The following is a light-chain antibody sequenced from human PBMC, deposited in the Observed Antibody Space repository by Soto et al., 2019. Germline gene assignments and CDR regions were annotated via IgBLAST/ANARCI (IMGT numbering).Light chain of an antibody. CDR3: QQYYSTPYT. V-gene: IGKV4-1*01. J-gene: IGKJ2*01. CDR1: QTVLYSSNNKNY. Sequence: DIVMTQSADSLAVSLGERATINCKSSQTVLYSSNNKNYLAWYQLKPGQPPKLLIYWASTRESGVPDRFSGSGSWTDFTLTISSLQAEDGAVYYCQQYYSTPYTFGQGTKLELK. CDR2: WAS.